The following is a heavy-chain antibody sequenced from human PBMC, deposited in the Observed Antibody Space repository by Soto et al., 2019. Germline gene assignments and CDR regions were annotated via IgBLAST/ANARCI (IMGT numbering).Heavy chain of an antibody. Sequence: EVQLVESGGGSVQPGGSLRLHCAASGFTFSSHWMYWVRQAPGKGLFWVSRINGEGSSRRYADSVNGRFTVSRDNAKNTRYLQMNSLRAEDTAVYYCAREATYSSGRGMDVWGQGTLVTVSS. J-gene: IGHJ4*02. D-gene: IGHD3-22*01. CDR2: INGEGSSR. CDR3: AREATYSSGRGMDV. CDR1: GFTFSSHW. V-gene: IGHV3-74*01.